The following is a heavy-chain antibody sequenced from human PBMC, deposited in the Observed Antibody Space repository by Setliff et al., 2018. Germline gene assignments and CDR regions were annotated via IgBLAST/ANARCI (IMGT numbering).Heavy chain of an antibody. Sequence: SETLSLTCAVYGGSFSGYYWSWIRQPPGKGLEWIGEINHSGSTNYNPSLKSRVTISVDTSKNQFSLKLSSVTAADTAVYYCARARSRYYNFWSGEMDVWGKGTMVTVSS. CDR3: ARARSRYYNFWSGEMDV. CDR2: INHSGST. D-gene: IGHD3-3*01. J-gene: IGHJ6*04. V-gene: IGHV4-34*01. CDR1: GGSFSGYY.